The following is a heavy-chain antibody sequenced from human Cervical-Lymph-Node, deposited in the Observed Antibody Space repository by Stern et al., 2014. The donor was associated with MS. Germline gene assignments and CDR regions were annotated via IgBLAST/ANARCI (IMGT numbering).Heavy chain of an antibody. CDR3: ALSSETSDRWYSLGYDL. J-gene: IGHJ5*02. CDR2: FFPVLGTP. Sequence: VQLVQSGAEVTKPGSSVKVSCKASGGTFSKFPSSWVRQAPGQGLEWMGGFFPVLGTPTYAQEVRGRVTITADVATSTVYMELSSLRSDDTAVYYCALSSETSDRWYSLGYDLWGQGTLVTVSS. V-gene: IGHV1-69*01. CDR1: GGTFSKFP. D-gene: IGHD6-13*01.